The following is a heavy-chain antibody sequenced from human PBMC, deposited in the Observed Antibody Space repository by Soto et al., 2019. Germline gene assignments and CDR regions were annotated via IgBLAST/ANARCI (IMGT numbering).Heavy chain of an antibody. CDR3: ARDSENDSSGYYPGDYYYYGMDV. J-gene: IGHJ6*02. CDR1: GGSISSGGYY. D-gene: IGHD3-22*01. CDR2: IYYSGST. Sequence: KSSETLSLTCTVSGGSISSGGYYWSWIRQHPGKGLEWIGYIYYSGSTYYNPSLKSRVTISVDTSKNQFSLKLSSVTAADTAVYYCARDSENDSSGYYPGDYYYYGMDVWGQGTTVTVS. V-gene: IGHV4-31*03.